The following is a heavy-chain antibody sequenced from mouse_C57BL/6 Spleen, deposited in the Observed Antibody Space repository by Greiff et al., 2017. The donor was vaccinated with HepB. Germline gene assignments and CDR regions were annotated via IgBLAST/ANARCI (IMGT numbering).Heavy chain of an antibody. CDR1: GYSITSGYY. J-gene: IGHJ2*01. V-gene: IGHV3-6*01. CDR2: ISYDGSN. CDR3: ARHYSTYYFDY. Sequence: EVQLVESGPGLVKPSQSLSLTCSVTGYSITSGYYWNWIRQFPGNKLEWMGYISYDGSNNYNPSLKNRISITRDTSKNQFFLKLNSVTTEDTATYYCARHYSTYYFDYWGQGTTLTVSS. D-gene: IGHD2-5*01.